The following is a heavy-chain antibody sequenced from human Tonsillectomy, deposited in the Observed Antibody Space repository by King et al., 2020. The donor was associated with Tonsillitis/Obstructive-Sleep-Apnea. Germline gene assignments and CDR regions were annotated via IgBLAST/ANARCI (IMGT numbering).Heavy chain of an antibody. V-gene: IGHV3-11*05. D-gene: IGHD2-2*01. CDR3: ARAVTNIVVVPAASMDV. CDR2: ISSSSSYT. Sequence: VQLVESGGGLVKPGGSLRLSCAASGFTFSDYYMSWIRKAPGKGLEWVSYISSSSSYTNYADSVKGRFTISRDNAKNSLYLQMNSLRAEDTAVYYCARAVTNIVVVPAASMDVWGKGTTVTVSS. CDR1: GFTFSDYY. J-gene: IGHJ6*04.